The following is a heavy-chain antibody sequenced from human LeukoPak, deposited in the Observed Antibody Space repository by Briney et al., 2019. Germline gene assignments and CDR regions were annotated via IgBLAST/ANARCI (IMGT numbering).Heavy chain of an antibody. V-gene: IGHV4-30-2*03. CDR1: GGSISSGSYS. CDR2: IYYSGST. CDR3: ATAATIAADGAFDI. J-gene: IGHJ3*02. D-gene: IGHD6-13*01. Sequence: SQTLSLTCAVSGGSISSGSYSWSWIRQPPGKGLEWIGSIYYSGSTYYNPSLKSRVTISVDTSKNQFSLKLSSVTAADTAVYYCATAATIAADGAFDIWGQGTMVTVSS.